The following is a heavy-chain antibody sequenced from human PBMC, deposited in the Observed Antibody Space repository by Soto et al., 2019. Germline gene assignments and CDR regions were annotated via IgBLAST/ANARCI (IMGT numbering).Heavy chain of an antibody. J-gene: IGHJ5*02. CDR1: GGSITSNW. CDR2: IYHNGRF. CDR3: VRNDWYRLDP. D-gene: IGHD3-9*01. V-gene: IGHV4-4*02. Sequence: SETLSLTCAVSGGSITSNWWSWVRQPPGKGLEWIGEIYHNGRFNYNPSLRSRLTISIDKSKNQLSLKLTSVTAADTAVHYCVRNDWYRLDPWGPATLVTVSS.